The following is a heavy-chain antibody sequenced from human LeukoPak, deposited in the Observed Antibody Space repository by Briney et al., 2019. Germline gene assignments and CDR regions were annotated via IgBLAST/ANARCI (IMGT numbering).Heavy chain of an antibody. CDR3: ASRPKWLSKRWFDP. Sequence: PSETLSLTCAVYSVSFSGYYWSWIRQPPGKGLEWIGDINDSGSTNYNPSVKSRVTISVDTSKNQFSLKLSSVTAADTAVYYCASRPKWLSKRWFDPWGQGTLVTVSS. CDR2: INDSGST. CDR1: SVSFSGYY. D-gene: IGHD3-22*01. J-gene: IGHJ5*02. V-gene: IGHV4-34*01.